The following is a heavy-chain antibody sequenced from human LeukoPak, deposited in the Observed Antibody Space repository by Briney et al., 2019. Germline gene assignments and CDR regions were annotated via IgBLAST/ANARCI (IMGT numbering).Heavy chain of an antibody. Sequence: GSLRLSCAASGFTFSDYYMSWIRQAPGKGLEWVSYISSSGSTIYYADSVKGRFTISRDNAKNSLYLQMNSLRAEDTAVYYCARAHSGSLLRPLFGDYYYGMDVRGQGTTVTVSS. CDR1: GFTFSDYY. CDR3: ARAHSGSLLRPLFGDYYYGMDV. J-gene: IGHJ6*02. CDR2: ISSSGSTI. D-gene: IGHD1-26*01. V-gene: IGHV3-11*01.